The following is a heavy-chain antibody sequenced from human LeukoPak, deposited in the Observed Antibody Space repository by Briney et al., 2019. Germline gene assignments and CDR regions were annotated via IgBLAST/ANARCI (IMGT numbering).Heavy chain of an antibody. D-gene: IGHD3-22*01. Sequence: TGGSLRLSCAASGFTFSSYWMSWVRQAPGKGLEWVANIKQDGSEKYYVDSVKGRFTISRDNAKNSLYLQINSLRAEDTAVYYCARLLCYDSSGYNYWGQGTLVTVSS. CDR1: GFTFSSYW. J-gene: IGHJ4*02. V-gene: IGHV3-7*01. CDR3: ARLLCYDSSGYNY. CDR2: IKQDGSEK.